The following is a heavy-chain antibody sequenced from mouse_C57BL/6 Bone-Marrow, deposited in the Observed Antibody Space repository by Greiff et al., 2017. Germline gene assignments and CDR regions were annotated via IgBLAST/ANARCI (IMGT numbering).Heavy chain of an antibody. J-gene: IGHJ2*01. V-gene: IGHV1-22*01. CDR2: INPNNGGT. CDR3: AKGSPHYSGYFDY. Sequence: VQLQQSGPELVKPGASVKMSCKASGYTFTDYNMHWVKQSHGKSLEWIGYINPNNGGTSYNQKFKGKATLTVNKSSSTAYMELRSLTSEDSAVYYCAKGSPHYSGYFDYWGQGTTLTVSS. CDR1: GYTFTDYN. D-gene: IGHD2-12*01.